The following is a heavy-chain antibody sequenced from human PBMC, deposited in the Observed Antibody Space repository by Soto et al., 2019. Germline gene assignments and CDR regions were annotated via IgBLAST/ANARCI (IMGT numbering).Heavy chain of an antibody. Sequence: GGSLRLSCAVSGFTLTTYSMNWVRQTPGTGLESLSFINKNGFTIYYADSVKGRFTISRDYAKNSLYLQMDSLRHEDTAVYYCARGAVTGTSLFDYWGLGTPVTVSS. D-gene: IGHD6-19*01. CDR1: GFTLTTYS. CDR3: ARGAVTGTSLFDY. J-gene: IGHJ4*02. CDR2: INKNGFTI. V-gene: IGHV3-48*02.